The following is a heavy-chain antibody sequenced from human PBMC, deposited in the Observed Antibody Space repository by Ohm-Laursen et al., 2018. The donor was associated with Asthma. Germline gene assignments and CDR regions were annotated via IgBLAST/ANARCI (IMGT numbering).Heavy chain of an antibody. D-gene: IGHD4-17*01. Sequence: SQTLSLTCTVSGGSISSGGYYWSWIRQHPGKGLEWIGYIYYSGSTNYNPSLKSRVTISVDTSKNQFSLKLSSVTAADTAVYYCARGLGGTTISYYFDYWGQGTLVTVSS. CDR2: IYYSGST. V-gene: IGHV4-31*03. J-gene: IGHJ4*02. CDR1: GGSISSGGYY. CDR3: ARGLGGTTISYYFDY.